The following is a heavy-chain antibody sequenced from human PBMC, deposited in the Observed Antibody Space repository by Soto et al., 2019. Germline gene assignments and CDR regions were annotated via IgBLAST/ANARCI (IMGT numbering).Heavy chain of an antibody. J-gene: IGHJ4*02. Sequence: GGSQRLSSAACGFTFSNAWRNWVRQAPGKGLEWVGRIKSKTDGGTTDYAAPVKGRFTISRDDSKNTLYLQMNSLKTEDTAVYYCTTDPVTMIVVVPSSGWGQGTLVTVPQ. CDR3: TTDPVTMIVVVPSSG. V-gene: IGHV3-15*07. CDR2: IKSKTDGGTT. CDR1: GFTFSNAW. D-gene: IGHD3-22*01.